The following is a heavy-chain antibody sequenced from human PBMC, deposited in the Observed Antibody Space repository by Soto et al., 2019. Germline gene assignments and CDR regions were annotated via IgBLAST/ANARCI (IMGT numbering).Heavy chain of an antibody. V-gene: IGHV3-15*07. CDR2: IKSKTDGGTT. CDR1: GFTFSNAW. J-gene: IGHJ1*01. Sequence: PGGSLRLSCAASGFTFSNAWMNWVRQAPGKGLEWDGRIKSKTDGGTTDYAAPVKGRFTISRDDSKNMLYLQMSSLQTEDTAVYYCTTVVGRGSGTYYYKFQLWGQGTLVTVSS. D-gene: IGHD3-10*01. CDR3: TTVVGRGSGTYYYKFQL.